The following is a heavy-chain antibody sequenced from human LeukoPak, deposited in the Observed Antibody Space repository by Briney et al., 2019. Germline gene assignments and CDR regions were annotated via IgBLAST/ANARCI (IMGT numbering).Heavy chain of an antibody. J-gene: IGHJ3*01. V-gene: IGHV3-64*02. D-gene: IGHD5-18*01. CDR3: AKPLTSYSSGFSDVFDV. CDR1: GFTFGIYA. Sequence: GGSLRLSCAASGFTFGIYAMHWVRQAPGKGLEHVSTITTNGGNTYYADSVKGRFTISRDNSKDTLFLQMGSLRAEDMAVYYCAKPLTSYSSGFSDVFDVWGRGSMVTVSS. CDR2: ITTNGGNT.